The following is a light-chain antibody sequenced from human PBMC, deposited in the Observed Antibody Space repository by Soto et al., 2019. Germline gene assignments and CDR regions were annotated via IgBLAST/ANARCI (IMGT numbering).Light chain of an antibody. Sequence: QTVVTQEPSFSVSPGGTVTLTCGLSSGSVSTNYYPSWYQQTPGQAPRTLIYSTNTRSSGVPDRFSGSILGNKAALTITGAQADDESDYYCVLYMGSGISGLGGGTQLTVL. CDR2: STN. CDR3: VLYMGSGISG. CDR1: SGSVSTNYY. J-gene: IGLJ3*02. V-gene: IGLV8-61*01.